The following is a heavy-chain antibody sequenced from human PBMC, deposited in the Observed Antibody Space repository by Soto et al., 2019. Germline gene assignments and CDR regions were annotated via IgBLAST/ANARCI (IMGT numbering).Heavy chain of an antibody. Sequence: QVQLVQSGAEVKKPGSSVKVSCKASGGTFSSYAISWVRQAPGQGLEWMGGIIPIFGTANYAQKFQGRVTITPDESTSKAYMELSSLRSEDPAVYYCASPPPQEYNWHSELWYYYYYGMDVWGQGTTVTVSS. CDR1: GGTFSSYA. CDR3: ASPPPQEYNWHSELWYYYYYGMDV. V-gene: IGHV1-69*01. CDR2: IIPIFGTA. J-gene: IGHJ6*02. D-gene: IGHD1-7*01.